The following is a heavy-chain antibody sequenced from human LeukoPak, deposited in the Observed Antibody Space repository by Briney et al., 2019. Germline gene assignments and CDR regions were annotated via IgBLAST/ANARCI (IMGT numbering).Heavy chain of an antibody. CDR1: GGSISSGDYY. V-gene: IGHV4-30-4*08. Sequence: PSQTLSLTCTVSGGSISSGDYYWNWIRQPQGKGLEWIGYIYYSGSTYYNPSLKSRVTISVDTSKNQFSLKLSSVTAADTAVYYCARERVVGAGVDYWGQGTLVTVSS. J-gene: IGHJ4*02. CDR3: ARERVVGAGVDY. D-gene: IGHD1-26*01. CDR2: IYYSGST.